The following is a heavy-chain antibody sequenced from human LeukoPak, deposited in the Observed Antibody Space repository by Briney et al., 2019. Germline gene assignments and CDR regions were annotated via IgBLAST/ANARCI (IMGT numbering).Heavy chain of an antibody. V-gene: IGHV4-31*03. CDR1: GGSISSGGYY. CDR2: IYYSGST. CDR3: ARLDWNYDFWSGYYRHDAFDI. D-gene: IGHD3-3*01. Sequence: PSQTLSLTCTVSGGSISSGGYYWSWIRQHPGKGLEWIGYIYYSGSTYYNPSLKSRVTISVDTSKNQFSLKLSSVTAADTAVYYCARLDWNYDFWSGYYRHDAFDIWGQGTMVTVSS. J-gene: IGHJ3*02.